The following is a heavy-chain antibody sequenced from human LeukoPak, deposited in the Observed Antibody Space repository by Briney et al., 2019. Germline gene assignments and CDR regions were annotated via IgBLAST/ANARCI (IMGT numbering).Heavy chain of an antibody. Sequence: PGGSLRLSCAASGFTFSNYYMNWVRQAPGKGLEWVSYITSSSTTIKNADSVKGRFTISRDNAKNSLFLQMNSLRDEDTAVYYCARVSAYSSGWPLLDYWGQGALVTVSS. D-gene: IGHD6-19*01. CDR2: ITSSSTTI. CDR3: ARVSAYSSGWPLLDY. V-gene: IGHV3-48*02. J-gene: IGHJ4*02. CDR1: GFTFSNYY.